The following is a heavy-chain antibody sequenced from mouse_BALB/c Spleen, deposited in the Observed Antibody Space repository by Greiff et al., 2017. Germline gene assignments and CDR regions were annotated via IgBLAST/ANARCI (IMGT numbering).Heavy chain of an antibody. CDR3: ARRGYCGNYTWFAY. CDR1: GFSITSVYA. CDR2: ISYSGST. D-gene: IGHD2-1*01. V-gene: IGHV3-2*02. Sequence: VQLKESGPGLVKPSQSLSLTCTVTGFSITSVYAWTWIRQFPGNKLEWMGYISYSGSTSYNPSLKSRISITRDTSKNQFFLQLNSVTTEDTATYYCARRGYCGNYTWFAYWGQGTLVTVSA. J-gene: IGHJ3*01.